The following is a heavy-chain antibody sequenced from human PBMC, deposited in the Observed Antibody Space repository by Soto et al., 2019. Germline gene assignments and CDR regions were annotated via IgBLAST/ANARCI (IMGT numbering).Heavy chain of an antibody. V-gene: IGHV4-59*01. CDR1: GGSISSYY. CDR3: ARISADYDFWSGYYYFDY. J-gene: IGHJ4*02. CDR2: IYYSGST. D-gene: IGHD3-3*01. Sequence: SSETLSLTCTVSGGSISSYYWSGIRQPPGKGLGWIGYIYYSGSTNYNPSLKSRVTISVDTSKNQLSLKLSSVTAADTAVYYCARISADYDFWSGYYYFDYWGQGTLVTVSS.